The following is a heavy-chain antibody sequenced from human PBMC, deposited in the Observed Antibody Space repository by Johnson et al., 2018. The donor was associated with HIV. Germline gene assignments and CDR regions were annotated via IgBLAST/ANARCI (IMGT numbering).Heavy chain of an antibody. CDR2: ITNAGDT. V-gene: IGHV3-13*01. CDR3: AKYRVNIVVVVAALFAI. D-gene: IGHD2-15*01. J-gene: IGHJ3*02. CDR1: GFTFSSYD. Sequence: VQLVESGGGLVQPGGSLRLSCVASGFTFSSYDMHWDRQATGKGLEWVSAITNAGDTYYTGPVKGRFTSSRENAKNSLYLQMNSLRAEDTAVYYCAKYRVNIVVVVAALFAIWCHGTMVTVSS.